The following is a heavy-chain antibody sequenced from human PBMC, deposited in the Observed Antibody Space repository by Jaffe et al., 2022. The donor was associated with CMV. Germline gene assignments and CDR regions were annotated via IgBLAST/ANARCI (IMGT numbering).Heavy chain of an antibody. CDR1: GGSFSGYY. D-gene: IGHD3-22*01. CDR3: ARGGANYDSSGYYSIKPLFDY. V-gene: IGHV4-34*01. J-gene: IGHJ4*02. Sequence: QVQLQQWGAGLLKPSETLSLTCAVYGGSFSGYYWSWIRQPPGKGLEWIGEINHSGSTNYNPSLKSRVTISVDTSKNQFSLKLSSVTAADTAVYYCARGGANYDSSGYYSIKPLFDYWGQGTLVTVSS. CDR2: INHSGST.